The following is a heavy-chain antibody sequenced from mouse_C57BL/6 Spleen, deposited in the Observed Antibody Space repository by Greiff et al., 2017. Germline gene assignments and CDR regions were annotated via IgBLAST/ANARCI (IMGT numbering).Heavy chain of an antibody. CDR2: ISDGGSYT. Sequence: EVQGVESGGGLVKPGGSLKLSCAASGFTFSSYAMSWVRQTPEKRLEWVATISDGGSYTYYPDNVKGRFTISRDNAKNNLYLQMSHLKSDDTAMYYCARTNYDYDGGAWFAYWGQGTLVTVSA. V-gene: IGHV5-4*01. J-gene: IGHJ3*01. CDR1: GFTFSSYA. CDR3: ARTNYDYDGGAWFAY. D-gene: IGHD2-4*01.